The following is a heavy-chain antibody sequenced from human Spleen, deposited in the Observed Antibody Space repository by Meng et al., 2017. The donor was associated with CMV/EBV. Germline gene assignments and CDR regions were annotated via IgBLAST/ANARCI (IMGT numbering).Heavy chain of an antibody. V-gene: IGHV4-31*02. CDR3: AREAIAAAGTKTNWFDP. J-gene: IGHJ5*02. D-gene: IGHD6-13*01. CDR1: GSISSGGYY. CDR2: IYYSGST. Sequence: GSISSGGYYWSWIRQHPGKGLEWIGYIYYSGSTYYNPSLKSRVTISVDTSKNQFSLKLSSVTATDTAVYYCAREAIAAAGTKTNWFDPWGQGTLVTV.